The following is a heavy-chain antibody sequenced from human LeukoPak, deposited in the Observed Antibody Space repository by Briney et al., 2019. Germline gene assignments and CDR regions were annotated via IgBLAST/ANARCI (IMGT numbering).Heavy chain of an antibody. V-gene: IGHV4-39*01. J-gene: IGHJ4*02. D-gene: IGHD2-8*01. Sequence: KPSETLSLTCTVSGGSISSSSYYRGWIRQPPGKGLEWIGSINYSGNTYYNPSLKSRVTMSVDTSKNQLSLKLSSVTATDTAVYYCARHRYGTFDYWGQGTLVTVSS. CDR1: GGSISSSSYY. CDR2: INYSGNT. CDR3: ARHRYGTFDY.